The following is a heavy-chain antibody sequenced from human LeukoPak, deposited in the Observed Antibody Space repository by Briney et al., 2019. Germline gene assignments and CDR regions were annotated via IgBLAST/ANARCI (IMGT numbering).Heavy chain of an antibody. J-gene: IGHJ2*01. CDR1: GYTFTSYA. CDR3: AVAYDGAEGYFDL. V-gene: IGHV1-69*04. Sequence: SVKVSCKASGYTFTSYAMNWVRQAPGQGLEWMGRVSPALVISYYAQKFQGRLTISADTSTSTAYMELTSLRPEDTAVYYCAVAYDGAEGYFDLWGRGTLVTVSS. D-gene: IGHD3-22*01. CDR2: VSPALVIS.